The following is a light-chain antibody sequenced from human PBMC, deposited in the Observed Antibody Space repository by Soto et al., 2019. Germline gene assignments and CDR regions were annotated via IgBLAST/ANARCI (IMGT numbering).Light chain of an antibody. CDR1: SSNIGNNY. V-gene: IGLV1-51*02. CDR2: ENN. CDR3: GTWDSSLSAVV. J-gene: IGLJ2*01. Sequence: QSVLTQPPSVSAAPGQKVTISCSGSSSNIGNNYVSWYQQLPGTAPKLLIYENNKRPSWIPDRCSGSKSGTSATLGITGLQTGDEADYYCGTWDSSLSAVVFGGGTKLTVL.